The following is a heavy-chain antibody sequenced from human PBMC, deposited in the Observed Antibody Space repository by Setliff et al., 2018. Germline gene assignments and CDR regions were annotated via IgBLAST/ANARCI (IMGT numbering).Heavy chain of an antibody. CDR3: ATLPYSSGPLHDY. J-gene: IGHJ4*02. CDR2: VYYYSGVT. D-gene: IGHD6-19*01. CDR1: GGSMSRSNYY. V-gene: IGHV4-39*01. Sequence: PSETLSLTCSVSGGSMSRSNYYWGWTRQSPGKELEWIGSVYYYSGVTYYNPSLESRVTIFLDASKNQFSLKLSSVIAADTAVYYCATLPYSSGPLHDYWGQGTLVTVSS.